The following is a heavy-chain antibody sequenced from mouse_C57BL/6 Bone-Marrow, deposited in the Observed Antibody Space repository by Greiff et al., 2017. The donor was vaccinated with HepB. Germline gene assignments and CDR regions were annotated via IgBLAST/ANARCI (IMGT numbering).Heavy chain of an antibody. D-gene: IGHD1-1*02. Sequence: QVQLQQSGAELVGPGASVKLSCKASGYTFTDYYINWVKQRPGQGLEWIARIYPGSGNTYYNEKFKGKATLTAEKSSSTAYMQLSSLTSEDSAVYFCARELFAWFAYWGQGTLVTVSA. CDR2: IYPGSGNT. J-gene: IGHJ3*01. V-gene: IGHV1-76*01. CDR3: ARELFAWFAY. CDR1: GYTFTDYY.